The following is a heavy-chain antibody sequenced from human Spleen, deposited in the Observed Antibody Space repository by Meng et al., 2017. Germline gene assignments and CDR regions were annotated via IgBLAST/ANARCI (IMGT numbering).Heavy chain of an antibody. D-gene: IGHD6-13*01. CDR3: ARDEDISAAGKLFGDY. V-gene: IGHV1-2*06. Sequence: QVQLVQAGAEVKKAGASVKVSCKPSGYNFPDYYIHWVRRAPGQGLEWMGRIDPKTGDTHYALKFQGRVTMTGDTSISTAYMELSGLRSDDTAMYYCARDEDISAAGKLFGDYWGHGTLVTVSS. J-gene: IGHJ4*01. CDR1: GYNFPDYY. CDR2: IDPKTGDT.